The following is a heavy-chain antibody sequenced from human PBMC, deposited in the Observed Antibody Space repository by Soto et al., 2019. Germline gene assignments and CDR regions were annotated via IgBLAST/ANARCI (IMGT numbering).Heavy chain of an antibody. Sequence: QVQLVQSGAEMKEPGSSVKVSCKTSGGTFSSSAISWLRQAPGQGLEWMGGIIPLFRTPDYAQKFQGRVTISADESTSTAYRELSLLRSEATAVYYCARDNDRLQLGGNYYYMLDVWGQGTTITVSS. CDR3: ARDNDRLQLGGNYYYMLDV. J-gene: IGHJ6*02. V-gene: IGHV1-69*12. D-gene: IGHD4-4*01. CDR2: IIPLFRTP. CDR1: GGTFSSSA.